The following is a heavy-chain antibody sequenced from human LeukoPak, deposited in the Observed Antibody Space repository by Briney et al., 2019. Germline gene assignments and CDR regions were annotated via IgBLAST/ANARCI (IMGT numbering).Heavy chain of an antibody. CDR2: INHSGTT. Sequence: SETLSLTGAVYGGSLSGYYWNWIRQSPGKGLEWIGEINHSGTTNYNPSLQSRVTISVDTSKNQFSLRLTSVTAADTAVYYCARFPCSGDSCYSGIRAFDIWGQGTMVTVSS. CDR3: ARFPCSGDSCYSGIRAFDI. J-gene: IGHJ3*02. CDR1: GGSLSGYY. D-gene: IGHD2-15*01. V-gene: IGHV4-34*01.